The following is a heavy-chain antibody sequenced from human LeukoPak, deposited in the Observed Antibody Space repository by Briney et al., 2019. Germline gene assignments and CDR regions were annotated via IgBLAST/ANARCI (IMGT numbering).Heavy chain of an antibody. CDR1: GYSFTSYW. Sequence: GESLKISCKGSGYSFTSYWIGWVRQMPGKGLEWMGIIYPGDSDTRYSPSFQGQVTISADKSIYAAFMQWSSLRASDSAMYYWARHPGYCGRASCYGGGGGSDYFDSWGQGTLVTVSP. CDR2: IYPGDSDT. V-gene: IGHV5-51*01. J-gene: IGHJ4*02. CDR3: ARHPGYCGRASCYGGGGGSDYFDS. D-gene: IGHD2-2*01.